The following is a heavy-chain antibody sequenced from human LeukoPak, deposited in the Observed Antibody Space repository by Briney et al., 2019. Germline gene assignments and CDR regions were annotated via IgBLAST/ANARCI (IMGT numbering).Heavy chain of an antibody. CDR3: AKAVYGQWLVTIFDY. Sequence: GGSLRLSCAASGFTFSSYAMSWARQAPGKGLEWVSAISGSGGSTYYADSVKGRFTISRDNSKNTLYLQMNSLRAEDTAVYYCAKAVYGQWLVTIFDYWGQGTLVTVSS. J-gene: IGHJ4*02. V-gene: IGHV3-23*01. CDR1: GFTFSSYA. D-gene: IGHD6-19*01. CDR2: ISGSGGST.